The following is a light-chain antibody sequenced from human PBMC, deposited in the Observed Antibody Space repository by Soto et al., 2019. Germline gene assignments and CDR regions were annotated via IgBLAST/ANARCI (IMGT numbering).Light chain of an antibody. J-gene: IGKJ5*01. CDR3: QQYGSPRSFT. Sequence: EIVLTQSPGTLSLSPGEEATLSCRASQSVDSNYLAWYQQKPGQTPRLIIYGASGRADGIPHRFSGSGFVTDFTLSISKAEPEDFAVYYCQQYGSPRSFTFGQGTRL. V-gene: IGKV3-20*01. CDR1: QSVDSNY. CDR2: GAS.